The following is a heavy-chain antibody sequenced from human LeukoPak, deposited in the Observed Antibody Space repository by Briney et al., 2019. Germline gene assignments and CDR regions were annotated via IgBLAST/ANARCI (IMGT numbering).Heavy chain of an antibody. CDR3: ARGVYYDSSGYYFDY. Sequence: ASVKVSCKASGYTFTSYAKHWVRQAPGQRLEWMGWINAGNGNTKYSQKFQGRVTITRDTSASTAYMELSSLRSEDTAVYYCARGVYYDSSGYYFDYWGQGTLVTVSS. V-gene: IGHV1-3*01. CDR2: INAGNGNT. D-gene: IGHD3-22*01. J-gene: IGHJ4*02. CDR1: GYTFTSYA.